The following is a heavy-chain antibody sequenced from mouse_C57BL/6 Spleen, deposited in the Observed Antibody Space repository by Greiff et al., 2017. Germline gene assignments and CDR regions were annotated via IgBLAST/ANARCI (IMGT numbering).Heavy chain of an antibody. D-gene: IGHD1-1*01. V-gene: IGHV3-6*01. CDR3: ASEIYYYGSSYGYFDV. Sequence: DVQLQESGPGLVKPSQSLSLTCSVTGYSITSGYYWNWIRQFPGNKLEWMGYISYDGSNNYNPSLKNRISITRDTSKNQFFLKLNSVTTEDTATYYCASEIYYYGSSYGYFDVWGTGTTVTVSS. CDR1: GYSITSGYY. J-gene: IGHJ1*03. CDR2: ISYDGSN.